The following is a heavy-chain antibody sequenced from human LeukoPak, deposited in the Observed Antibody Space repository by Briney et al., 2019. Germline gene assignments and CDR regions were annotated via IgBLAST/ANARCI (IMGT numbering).Heavy chain of an antibody. D-gene: IGHD3-22*01. CDR2: IKEDGSEN. J-gene: IGHJ3*02. CDR3: TREREDDSSGYPDAFDI. CDR1: GFTFSSYW. V-gene: IGHV3-7*03. Sequence: PGGSLRLSCAASGFTFSSYWMSWVRQAPGKGLEWVAHIKEDGSENYYVDSVKGRFTISRDNAKNSLYLQMNSLKTEDTAVYYCTREREDDSSGYPDAFDIWGQGTMVSVST.